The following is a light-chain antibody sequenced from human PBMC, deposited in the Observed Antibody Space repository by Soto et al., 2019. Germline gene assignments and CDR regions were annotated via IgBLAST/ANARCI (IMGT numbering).Light chain of an antibody. CDR2: LTS. CDR3: QQLNSYPLT. Sequence: IQLTQSPSSLSASVGGRVTISCRPSQDISGYLAWYQQKPGKAPKLLIYLTSNLQDGVPSRFSGSGSGTDFTLTISSLQPEDFGTYYCQQLNSYPLTFGPGTKVDIK. CDR1: QDISGY. J-gene: IGKJ3*01. V-gene: IGKV1-9*01.